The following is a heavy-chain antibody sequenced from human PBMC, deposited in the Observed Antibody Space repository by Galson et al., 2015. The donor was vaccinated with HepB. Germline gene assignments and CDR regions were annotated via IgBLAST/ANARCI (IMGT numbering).Heavy chain of an antibody. CDR2: ISDDGNNK. Sequence: SLRLSCAASGFTFSTYAMHWVRQAPGKGLEWVTVISDDGNNKHYADSVKGRFTISRDNPKNTLYLHMNSLRPEDTAVYYCAKDYCYSGHDSCYFDYWGQGTLVTVSS. J-gene: IGHJ4*02. V-gene: IGHV3-30-3*01. CDR1: GFTFSTYA. CDR3: AKDYCYSGHDSCYFDY. D-gene: IGHD5-12*01.